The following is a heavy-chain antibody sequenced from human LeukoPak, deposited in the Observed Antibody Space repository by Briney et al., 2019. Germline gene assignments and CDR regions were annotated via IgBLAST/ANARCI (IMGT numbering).Heavy chain of an antibody. Sequence: PSETLSLTCTVSGGSISSYYWSWIRRPPGKGLEWIGYIYYSGSTNYNPSLKSRVTISVDTSKNQFSLKLSSVTAADTAVYYCARDYRVPSYYYYGMDVWGQGTTVTVSS. V-gene: IGHV4-59*12. J-gene: IGHJ6*02. CDR1: GGSISSYY. D-gene: IGHD3-16*02. CDR2: IYYSGST. CDR3: ARDYRVPSYYYYGMDV.